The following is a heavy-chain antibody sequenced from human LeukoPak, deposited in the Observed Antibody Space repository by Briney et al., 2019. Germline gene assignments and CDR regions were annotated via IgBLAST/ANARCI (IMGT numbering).Heavy chain of an antibody. V-gene: IGHV3-15*01. CDR2: IKSKTDGGTT. CDR3: LGDDFWSGPNDY. J-gene: IGHJ4*02. D-gene: IGHD3-3*01. CDR1: GFTLSNAW. Sequence: MSGGSLRLSCAASGFTLSNAWMSWVRQAPGKGLEWVGRIKSKTDGGTTDYAAPVKGRFTISRDDSKNTLYLQMNSLKTEDTAVYYCLGDDFWSGPNDYWGQGTLVTVSS.